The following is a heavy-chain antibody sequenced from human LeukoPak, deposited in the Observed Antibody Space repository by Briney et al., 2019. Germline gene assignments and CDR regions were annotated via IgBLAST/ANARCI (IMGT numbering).Heavy chain of an antibody. J-gene: IGHJ4*02. Sequence: GASVKVSCKASGGTFSSYAISWVRQAPGQGLEWMGGIIPIFDTANYAQKFQGRVTITADESTSTAYMELSSLRSEDTAVYYFASDSSGYYRFDYWGQGTLVTVSS. CDR1: GGTFSSYA. D-gene: IGHD3-22*01. V-gene: IGHV1-69*13. CDR3: ASDSSGYYRFDY. CDR2: IIPIFDTA.